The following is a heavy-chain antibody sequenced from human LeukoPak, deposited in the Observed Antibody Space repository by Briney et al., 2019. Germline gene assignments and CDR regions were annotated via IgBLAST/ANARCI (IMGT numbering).Heavy chain of an antibody. CDR3: AKEGYSGYYAFDI. J-gene: IGHJ3*02. CDR2: ISSSSGFV. CDR1: GFTFSTYS. V-gene: IGHV3-21*04. D-gene: IGHD5-12*01. Sequence: GGSLRLSCAASGFTFSTYSMNWVRQAPGKGLEWVSSISSSSGFVTYADSVKGRFTISRDNAKNPLYLQMNSLRADDTAMYYCAKEGYSGYYAFDIWGQGTMVTVSS.